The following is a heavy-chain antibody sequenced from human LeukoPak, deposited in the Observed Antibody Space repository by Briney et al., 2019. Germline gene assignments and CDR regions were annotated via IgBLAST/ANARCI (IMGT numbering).Heavy chain of an antibody. CDR1: GFTFSNYE. CDR3: AREDYSKGGGYFDY. D-gene: IGHD4-11*01. V-gene: IGHV3-48*03. CDR2: IANTGDTR. J-gene: IGHJ4*02. Sequence: PGGSLRLSCAASGFTFSNYEMNWVRQAPGKGLQWVSYIANTGDTRNYADSVKGRFTVSRDNAKNSLYLKMNSLRAEDTAIYYWAREDYSKGGGYFDYWGQGTLVTVSS.